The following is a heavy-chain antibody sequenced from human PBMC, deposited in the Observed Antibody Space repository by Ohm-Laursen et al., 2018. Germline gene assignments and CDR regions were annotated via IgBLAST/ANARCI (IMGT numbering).Heavy chain of an antibody. CDR3: ARGRNGDYYDY. CDR1: GFTFSSYD. Sequence: SLRLSCTASGFTFSSYDMHWVRQATGKGLEWVSAIGTAGDTYYPGSAKGRFTISRENAKNSLYLQMNSLRAGDTAVYYCARGRNGDYYDYWGQGTLVTVSS. CDR2: IGTAGDT. D-gene: IGHD4-17*01. V-gene: IGHV3-13*01. J-gene: IGHJ4*02.